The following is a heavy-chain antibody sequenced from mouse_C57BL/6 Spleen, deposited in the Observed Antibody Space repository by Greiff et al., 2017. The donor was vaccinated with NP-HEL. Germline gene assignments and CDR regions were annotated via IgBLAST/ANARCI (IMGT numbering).Heavy chain of an antibody. CDR2: ISDGGSYT. J-gene: IGHJ2*01. CDR1: GFTFSSYA. CDR3: ARDRDLYYFDY. D-gene: IGHD3-1*01. Sequence: EVQVVESGGGLVKPGGSLKLSCAASGFTFSSYAMSWVRQTPEQRLEWVATISDGGSYTYYPDNVKGRFTMSRDNAKNNLYLQMSHLKSEDTAMYYCARDRDLYYFDYWGQGTTLTVSS. V-gene: IGHV5-4*01.